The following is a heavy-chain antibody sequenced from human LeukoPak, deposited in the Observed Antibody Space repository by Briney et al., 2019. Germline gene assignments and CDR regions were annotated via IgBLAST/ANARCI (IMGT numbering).Heavy chain of an antibody. V-gene: IGHV4-59*01. D-gene: IGHD5-18*01. J-gene: IGHJ4*02. CDR1: GGSISSYY. CDR2: IYYSGST. Sequence: SETLSLTCTVSGGSISSYYWSWIRQPPGKGLEWIGYIYYSGSTNYNPSLKSRVTISVDTSKNQFSLKLSSVTAADTAVYYCASSTRGYSYVLDYWGQGTLVTVSS. CDR3: ASSTRGYSYVLDY.